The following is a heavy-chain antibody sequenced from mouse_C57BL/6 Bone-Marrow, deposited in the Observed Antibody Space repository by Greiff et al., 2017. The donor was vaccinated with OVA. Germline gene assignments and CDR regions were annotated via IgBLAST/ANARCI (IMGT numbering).Heavy chain of an antibody. CDR1: GFNIKDDY. V-gene: IGHV14-4*01. D-gene: IGHD2-4*01. CDR3: TRDYGSAMDY. J-gene: IGHJ4*01. Sequence: EVKLVESGAELVRPGASVKLSCTASGFNIKDDYMHWVKQRPEQGLEWIGWIDPENGDTEYASKFQGKATITADTSSNTAYLQLSSLTSEDTAVYYCTRDYGSAMDYWGQGTSVTVSS. CDR2: IDPENGDT.